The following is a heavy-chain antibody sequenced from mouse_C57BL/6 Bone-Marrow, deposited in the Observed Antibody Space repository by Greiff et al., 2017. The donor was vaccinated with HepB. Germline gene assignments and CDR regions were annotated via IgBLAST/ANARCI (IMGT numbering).Heavy chain of an antibody. CDR2: ISNLAYSI. V-gene: IGHV5-15*01. D-gene: IGHD1-1*01. CDR3: ARQGYYGSSYVNFDY. Sequence: EVQGVESGGGLVQPGGSLKLSCAASGFTFSDYGMAWVRQAPRKGPEWVAFISNLAYSIYYADTVTGRFTISSENAKNTLYLEMSSLRSEDTAMYYCARQGYYGSSYVNFDYWGQGTTLTVSS. CDR1: GFTFSDYG. J-gene: IGHJ2*01.